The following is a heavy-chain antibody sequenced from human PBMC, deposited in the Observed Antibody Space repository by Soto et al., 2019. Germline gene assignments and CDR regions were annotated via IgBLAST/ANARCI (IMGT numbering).Heavy chain of an antibody. J-gene: IGHJ4*02. Sequence: GGSLRLSCAASGFTFSSYGMHWVRQAPGKGLEWVAVISYDGSEKYYVDSVKGRFTISKDNSKNTLYLQMNSLRPEDTAVYYCAKSPNFYCSSPNCYKYYFDHWGQGTRVTVSS. CDR2: ISYDGSEK. D-gene: IGHD2-2*02. CDR1: GFTFSSYG. V-gene: IGHV3-30*18. CDR3: AKSPNFYCSSPNCYKYYFDH.